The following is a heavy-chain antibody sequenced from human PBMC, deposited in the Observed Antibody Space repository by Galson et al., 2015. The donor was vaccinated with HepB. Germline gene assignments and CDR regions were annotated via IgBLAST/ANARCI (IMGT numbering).Heavy chain of an antibody. CDR2: IVVGSGNT. D-gene: IGHD3-22*01. Sequence: SVKVSCKASGFTFTSSAMQWVRQARGQRLEWIGWIVVGSGNTNYAQKFQERVTITRDMSTSTAYMELSSLRSEDTAVYYCAAYDSSFDAFDIWGQGTMVTVSS. V-gene: IGHV1-58*02. CDR1: GFTFTSSA. J-gene: IGHJ3*02. CDR3: AAYDSSFDAFDI.